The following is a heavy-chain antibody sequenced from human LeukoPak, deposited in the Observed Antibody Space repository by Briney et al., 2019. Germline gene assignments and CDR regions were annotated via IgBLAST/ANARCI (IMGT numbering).Heavy chain of an antibody. V-gene: IGHV4-34*01. CDR1: GGSFSGYY. D-gene: IGHD3-9*01. CDR2: INHSGST. CDR3: ARDSRGWLFPDAFDI. J-gene: IGHJ3*02. Sequence: SETLSLTCAVYGGSFSGYYWSWIRQPPGKGLEWIGEINHSGSTNYNPSLKSRVTISVDTSKNQFSLKLSSVTAADTAVYYCARDSRGWLFPDAFDIWGQGTMVTVSS.